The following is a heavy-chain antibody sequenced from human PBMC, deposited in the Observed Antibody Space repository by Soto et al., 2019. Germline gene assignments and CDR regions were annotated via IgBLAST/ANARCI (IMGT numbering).Heavy chain of an antibody. CDR1: GFSFTNYL. CDR3: ARIESIARNWFDP. V-gene: IGHV5-10-1*01. CDR2: IDPVDSYA. J-gene: IGHJ5*02. D-gene: IGHD6-13*01. Sequence: GESLKISFKGSGFSFTNYLISWVRQMPVKGLEWMGNIDPVDSYANYSPSFQGHVTFSVDTSISTAYLQWSSLKASDTAMYFCARIESIARNWFDPWGQGTLVTFSS.